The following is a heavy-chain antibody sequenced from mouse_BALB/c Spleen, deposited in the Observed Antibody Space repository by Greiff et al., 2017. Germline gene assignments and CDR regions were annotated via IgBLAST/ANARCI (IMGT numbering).Heavy chain of an antibody. Sequence: EVMLVESGGGLVKPGGSLKLSCAASGFTFSSYTMSWVRQTPEKRLEWVATISSGGSYTYYPDSVKGRFTISRDNAKNTLYLQMSSLKSEDTAMYYCTSTTVVPYYAMDYWGQGTSVTVSS. CDR1: GFTFSSYT. CDR3: TSTTVVPYYAMDY. J-gene: IGHJ4*01. D-gene: IGHD1-1*01. CDR2: ISSGGSYT. V-gene: IGHV5-6-4*01.